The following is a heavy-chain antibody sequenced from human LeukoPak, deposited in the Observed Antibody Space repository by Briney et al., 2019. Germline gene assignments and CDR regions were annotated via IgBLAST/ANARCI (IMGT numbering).Heavy chain of an antibody. CDR3: ARDGPWKYSSGWYSYFDY. CDR2: IWYDGSNK. Sequence: GRSLRLSCAASGFTFSSYGMHWVRQAPGKGLEWVEVIWYDGSNKYYADSVKGRFHISRDKSKNTLYLQMNSLRAEDTAVYYCARDGPWKYSSGWYSYFDYWGQGTLVTVSS. CDR1: GFTFSSYG. V-gene: IGHV3-33*01. D-gene: IGHD6-19*01. J-gene: IGHJ4*02.